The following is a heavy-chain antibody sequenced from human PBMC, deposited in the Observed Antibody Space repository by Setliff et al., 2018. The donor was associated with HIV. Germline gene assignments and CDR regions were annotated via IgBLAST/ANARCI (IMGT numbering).Heavy chain of an antibody. CDR2: VGCWGTCT. CDR3: ARDLDPYFAMAV. Sequence: PGESLKISCAGSGFTVNSGAMNWVRQAPGKGLEWVSTVGCWGTCTYFADSVKGRFTISADTSKNTLSLQMTRLSAEDTAVYYCARDLDPYFAMAVWGQGTTVTVSS. CDR1: GFTVNSGA. V-gene: IGHV3-23*01. J-gene: IGHJ6*02.